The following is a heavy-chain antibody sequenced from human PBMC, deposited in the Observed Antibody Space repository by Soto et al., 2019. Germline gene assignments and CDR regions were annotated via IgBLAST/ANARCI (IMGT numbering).Heavy chain of an antibody. V-gene: IGHV5-51*01. D-gene: IGHD6-6*01. CDR1: GYSFTSYW. CDR3: ARQGEYSSSSPAKSYYYYYMDV. CDR2: IYPGDSDT. J-gene: IGHJ6*03. Sequence: GESLKISCKGSGYSFTSYWIGWVRQMPGKGLEWMGIIYPGDSDTRYSPSFQGQVTISADKSISTAYLQWSSLKASDTAMYYCARQGEYSSSSPAKSYYYYYMDVWGKGTTVTVSS.